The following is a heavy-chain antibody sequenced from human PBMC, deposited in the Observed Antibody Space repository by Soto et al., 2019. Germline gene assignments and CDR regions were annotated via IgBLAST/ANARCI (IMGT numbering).Heavy chain of an antibody. J-gene: IGHJ5*02. CDR2: ISDSGDDT. CDR3: AKALTQRVEVARPNWFDP. V-gene: IGHV3-23*01. CDR1: GFTFSSYA. Sequence: GGSLRLSCAASGFTFSSYAMSWVRQAPGEGLEWVSTISDSGDDTDYADSVKGRFAISRDNSKNTLYLQMASLRADDTAVYYCAKALTQRVEVARPNWFDPWGQGALVTVSS. D-gene: IGHD2-15*01.